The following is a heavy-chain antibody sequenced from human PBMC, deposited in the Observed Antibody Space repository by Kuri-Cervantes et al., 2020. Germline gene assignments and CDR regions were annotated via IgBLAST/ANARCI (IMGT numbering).Heavy chain of an antibody. CDR2: ISSSGGST. J-gene: IGHJ4*02. V-gene: IGHV3-23*01. CDR3: AKGALSGWSD. D-gene: IGHD6-19*01. Sequence: GESLKISCAASGFTFSSYAMSWARQAPGKGLEWVSSISSSGGSTFYADSVKGRFTISRDNSKNTVYLEMNSLTAEDTAVYYCAKGALSGWSDWGQGTLVTVSS. CDR1: GFTFSSYA.